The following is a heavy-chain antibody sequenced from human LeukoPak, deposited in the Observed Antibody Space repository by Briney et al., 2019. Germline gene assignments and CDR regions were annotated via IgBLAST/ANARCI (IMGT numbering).Heavy chain of an antibody. J-gene: IGHJ5*02. CDR2: INTSGST. D-gene: IGHD3-10*01. CDR1: GGSISSSSYY. Sequence: SETLSLTCTVSGGSISSSSYYWGWIRQPPGKGLEWIGRINTSGSTNYNPSLESRVTISVDTSKNQFSLKLSSVTAADTAVYYCARSPRGSGSSRYWFDPWGQGTLVTVSS. CDR3: ARSPRGSGSSRYWFDP. V-gene: IGHV4-39*07.